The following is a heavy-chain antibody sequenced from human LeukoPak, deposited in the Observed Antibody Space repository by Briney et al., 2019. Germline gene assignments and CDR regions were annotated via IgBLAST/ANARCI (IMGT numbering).Heavy chain of an antibody. V-gene: IGHV4-59*08. CDR2: IYYSGST. Sequence: SETLSLTCTVSGGSIRSYYWSWIRQPPGKGLEWIGYIYYSGSTKYNPSLKSRATISVDTSKNQFPLTLNSVTAADTAVYYCASGSYYFDYWGQGTLVTVSS. CDR1: GGSIRSYY. D-gene: IGHD1-26*01. J-gene: IGHJ4*02. CDR3: ASGSYYFDY.